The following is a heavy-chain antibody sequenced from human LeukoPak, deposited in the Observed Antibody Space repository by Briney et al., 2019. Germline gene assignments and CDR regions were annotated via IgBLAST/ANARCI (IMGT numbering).Heavy chain of an antibody. D-gene: IGHD6-19*01. CDR2: ISYDGSNK. CDR1: GFTFNNYG. CDR3: ARAYSSGHFDY. Sequence: GGSLRLSCAASGFTFNNYGMHWVRQAPGKGLEWVAVISYDGSNKYYADSVKGRFTISRDNSKNTLYLQMNSLRAEDTAVYYCARAYSSGHFDYWGQGTLVTVSS. V-gene: IGHV3-30*03. J-gene: IGHJ4*02.